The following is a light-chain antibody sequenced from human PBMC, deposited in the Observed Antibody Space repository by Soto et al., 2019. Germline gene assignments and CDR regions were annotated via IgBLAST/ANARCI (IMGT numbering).Light chain of an antibody. CDR1: QDINNF. CDR2: LAS. CDR3: QQVKSYPLT. J-gene: IGKJ1*01. Sequence: DIQLTQSPSFLSASVGDRVTITCRASQDINNFLNWYQQRPGKAPQLLIFLASTLQSGVPSRFSGSRSGTEFTLTISSLQPEDFATYYCQQVKSYPLTFGQGTKVETK. V-gene: IGKV1-9*01.